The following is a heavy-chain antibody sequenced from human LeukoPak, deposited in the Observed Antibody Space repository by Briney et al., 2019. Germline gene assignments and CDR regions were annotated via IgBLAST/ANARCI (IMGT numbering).Heavy chain of an antibody. V-gene: IGHV7-4-1*02. D-gene: IGHD3-22*01. CDR1: GYTFTDFP. J-gene: IGHJ4*02. CDR2: IDTDTGNP. Sequence: ASVNVSCKTSGYTFTDFPVNWVRQAPGQGLEWMGWIDTDTGNPTYAQGFTGRFVFSLDTSVSTTYLQVNSLKAEDTAVYYCVRGRDTTGYFSYWGQGTLVTVSS. CDR3: VRGRDTTGYFSY.